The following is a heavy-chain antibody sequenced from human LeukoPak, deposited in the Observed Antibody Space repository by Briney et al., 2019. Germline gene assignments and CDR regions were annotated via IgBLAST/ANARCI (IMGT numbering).Heavy chain of an antibody. CDR1: GYRFSSYW. J-gene: IGHJ4*02. D-gene: IGHD4-11*01. V-gene: IGHV5-51*01. Sequence: RGESLKISCKGSGYRFSSYWIGWVGQMPGKGLEWMGIIFPGDSDTRYSPSFQGQVTISADKYISTAYLQWSSLKAADTAMYYCVSVPYSLGDCWGRGTLVTVSS. CDR3: VSVPYSLGDC. CDR2: IFPGDSDT.